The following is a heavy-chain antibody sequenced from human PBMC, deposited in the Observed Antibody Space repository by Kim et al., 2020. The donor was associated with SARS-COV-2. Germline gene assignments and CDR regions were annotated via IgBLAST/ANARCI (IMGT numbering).Heavy chain of an antibody. CDR3: ARVASITMIVVGKATFDP. Sequence: SETLSLTCTVSGGSISSSSYYWGWIRQPPGKGLEWIGSIYYSGSTYYNPSLKSRVTISVDTSKNQFSLKLSSVTAADTAVYYCARVASITMIVVGKATFDPWGQGTLVTVSS. CDR1: GGSISSSSYY. J-gene: IGHJ5*02. D-gene: IGHD3-22*01. V-gene: IGHV4-39*07. CDR2: IYYSGST.